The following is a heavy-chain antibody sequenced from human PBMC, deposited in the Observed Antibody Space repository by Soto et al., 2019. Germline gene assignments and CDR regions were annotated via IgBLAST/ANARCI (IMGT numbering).Heavy chain of an antibody. Sequence: ASVKVSCKASGYTFTTCDIHWVRQAPGRGLEWMGWMNPSTGKTGNAQRFQGRVTMTRDTSSSTAYMEVSSLRSEDTGVYYCVRRKERSGPHYFDAWGQGTLATVSS. V-gene: IGHV1-8*02. D-gene: IGHD6-25*01. J-gene: IGHJ4*02. CDR2: MNPSTGKT. CDR3: VRRKERSGPHYFDA. CDR1: GYTFTTCD.